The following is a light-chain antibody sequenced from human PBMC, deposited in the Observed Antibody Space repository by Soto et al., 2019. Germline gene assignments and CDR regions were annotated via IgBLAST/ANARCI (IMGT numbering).Light chain of an antibody. CDR2: DAS. V-gene: IGKV3-11*01. J-gene: IGKJ4*01. CDR3: QQRSNWPPKVT. CDR1: QRVSSY. Sequence: EIVLTQSPATLSLSPGERATLSCRASQRVSSYLAWYQQKPGQAPRLLIYDASNRATGIPARFSGSGSGTVFTLTISSLEPEDFAVYYCQQRSNWPPKVTFGGGTKVEI.